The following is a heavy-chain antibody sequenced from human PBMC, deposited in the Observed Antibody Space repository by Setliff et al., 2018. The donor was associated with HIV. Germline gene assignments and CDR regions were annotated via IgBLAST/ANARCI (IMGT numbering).Heavy chain of an antibody. Sequence: SETLSLTCSVYGTSFSDHYWSWVRQTPGKGLEWIGEMNQSGTTNYHPSLKSRVTMSIDTSERQFSLKLTSVTAADTAVYYCVRWYYCVSGACYRADYWGQGTMVTVSS. D-gene: IGHD2-21*02. CDR1: GTSFSDHY. V-gene: IGHV4-34*01. J-gene: IGHJ4*02. CDR2: MNQSGTT. CDR3: VRWYYCVSGACYRADY.